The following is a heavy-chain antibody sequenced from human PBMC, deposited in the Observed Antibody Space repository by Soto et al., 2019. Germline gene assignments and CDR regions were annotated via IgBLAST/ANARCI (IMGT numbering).Heavy chain of an antibody. CDR2: ISGSGGST. Sequence: HPGGSLRLSCAASGFTFSSYAMSWVRQAPGKGLEWVSAISGSGGSTYYADSVKGRFTISRDNSKNTLYLQMNSLRAEDTAVYYCALGKGGITMIVVVRSGYFDYWGQGTLVTVSS. CDR1: GFTFSSYA. CDR3: ALGKGGITMIVVVRSGYFDY. D-gene: IGHD3-22*01. J-gene: IGHJ4*02. V-gene: IGHV3-23*01.